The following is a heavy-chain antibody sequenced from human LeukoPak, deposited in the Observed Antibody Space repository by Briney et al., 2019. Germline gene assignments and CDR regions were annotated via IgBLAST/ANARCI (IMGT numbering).Heavy chain of an antibody. CDR3: ARDVKGRWELLGSHDY. D-gene: IGHD1-26*01. V-gene: IGHV3-48*03. CDR2: ISSSGSTI. Sequence: GGSLRLSCAASGFTFSSYELNWVRQAPGKGLEWVSYISSSGSTIKYADSVKGRFTISRDNAKNSLYLQMNSLRVEDTAVYYCARDVKGRWELLGSHDYWGQGTLVTASS. J-gene: IGHJ4*02. CDR1: GFTFSSYE.